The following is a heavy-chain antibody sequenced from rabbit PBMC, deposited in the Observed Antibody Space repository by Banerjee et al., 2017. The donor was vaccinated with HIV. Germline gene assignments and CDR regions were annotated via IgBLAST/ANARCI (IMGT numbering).Heavy chain of an antibody. D-gene: IGHD6-1*01. J-gene: IGHJ6*01. CDR1: GFDFSSYYM. CDR3: ARGYSGYAYYHL. CDR2: INTISGST. Sequence: QEQLKESGGGLVQPGGSLKLSCKASGFDFSSYYMSWVRQAPGKGLEWIACINTISGSTVYATWAKGRFTISRTSSTTVSLQMTSLTAADTATYFCARGYSGYAYYHLWGPGTLVTVS. V-gene: IGHV1S45*01.